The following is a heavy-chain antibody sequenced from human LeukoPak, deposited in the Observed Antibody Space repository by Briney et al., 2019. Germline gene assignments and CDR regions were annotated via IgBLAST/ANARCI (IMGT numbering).Heavy chain of an antibody. D-gene: IGHD5-12*01. CDR3: AREGDVGGYDSLYYYGMDV. J-gene: IGHJ6*02. Sequence: ASVKVSCKASGYTFTSDYMHWVRQAPGQGLEWMGIINPSGGSTSYAQKFQGRVTMTRDTSTSTVYMELSSLRSEDTAVYYRAREGDVGGYDSLYYYGMDVWGQGTTVTVSS. V-gene: IGHV1-46*03. CDR1: GYTFTSDY. CDR2: INPSGGST.